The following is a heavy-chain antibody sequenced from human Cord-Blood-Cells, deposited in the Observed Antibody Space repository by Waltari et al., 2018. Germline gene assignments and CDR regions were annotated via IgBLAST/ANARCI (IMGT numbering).Heavy chain of an antibody. Sequence: QVQLQESGPGLVKPSETLSLTCAVSGYSISSGYYWGWIRQPPGKGLVWIGSIYHSGSTYYNRSRKSRVTISGDTAKNQFSLKLSSVTAADTAVYYCARVVYGITGIFDYWGQGTLVTVSS. CDR3: ARVVYGITGIFDY. J-gene: IGHJ4*02. D-gene: IGHD1-20*01. CDR2: IYHSGST. V-gene: IGHV4-38-2*01. CDR1: GYSISSGYY.